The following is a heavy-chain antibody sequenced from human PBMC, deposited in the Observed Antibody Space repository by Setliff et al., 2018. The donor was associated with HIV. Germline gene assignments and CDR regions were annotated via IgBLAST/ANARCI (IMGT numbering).Heavy chain of an antibody. CDR2: MNPNSGET. CDR3: AGSILTGYYTFGADY. D-gene: IGHD3-9*01. J-gene: IGHJ4*02. V-gene: IGHV1-8*03. CDR1: GGTFSSYA. Sequence: ASVKVSCKASGGTFSSYAISWVRQATGQGLEWMGWMNPNSGETGHAQKFQGRVTITTDESTTTAYMELSSLRSEDTALYYCAGSILTGYYTFGADYWGQGTLVTVSS.